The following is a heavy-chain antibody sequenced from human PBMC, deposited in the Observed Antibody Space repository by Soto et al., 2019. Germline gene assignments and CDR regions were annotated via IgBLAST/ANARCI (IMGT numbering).Heavy chain of an antibody. D-gene: IGHD3-10*01. CDR2: IYYSGST. V-gene: IGHV4-30-4*01. CDR1: GGSISSGDYY. Sequence: SETLSLTCTVSGGSISSGDYYWSWIRQPPGKGLEWIGYIYYSGSTYYNPSLKSRVTISVDTSKNQFSLKLSSVTAADTAVYYCARGLEGSYLDYWGQGTPVTVSS. J-gene: IGHJ4*02. CDR3: ARGLEGSYLDY.